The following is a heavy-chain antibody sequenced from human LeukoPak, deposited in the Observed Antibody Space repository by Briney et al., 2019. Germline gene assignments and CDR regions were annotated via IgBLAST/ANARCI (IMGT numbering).Heavy chain of an antibody. D-gene: IGHD6-19*01. CDR1: GFTFSSYS. V-gene: IGHV3-43*02. J-gene: IGHJ4*02. CDR2: ISGDGGST. CDR3: ARESETSGWYDY. Sequence: GGSLRLSCAAPGFTFSSYSMNWVRQAPGKGLEWVSLISGDGGSTFYADSVRGRFTISRDNTRKSLSLQMSSLRSEDTALYYCARESETSGWYDYWGQGTLVTVSS.